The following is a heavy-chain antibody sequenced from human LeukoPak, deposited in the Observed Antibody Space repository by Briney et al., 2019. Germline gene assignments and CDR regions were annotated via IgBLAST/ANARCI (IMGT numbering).Heavy chain of an antibody. Sequence: PGGSLRLSCAASGYTFSSYWMSWVRQAPGKGLEWVAVISYDGSNKYYADSVKGRFTISRDNSKNTLYLQMNSLRAEDTAVYYCASTELWFDYWGQGTLVTVSS. V-gene: IGHV3-30*03. CDR3: ASTELWFDY. J-gene: IGHJ4*02. CDR2: ISYDGSNK. D-gene: IGHD5-18*01. CDR1: GYTFSSYW.